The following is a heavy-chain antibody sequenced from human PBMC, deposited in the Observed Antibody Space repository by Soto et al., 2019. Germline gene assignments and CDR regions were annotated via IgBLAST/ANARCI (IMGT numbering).Heavy chain of an antibody. V-gene: IGHV1-69*12. CDR1: GGTFSSYA. J-gene: IGHJ6*02. CDR3: ARDQLHCSGGSCYRVGYYYYYGMDV. D-gene: IGHD2-15*01. Sequence: QVQLVQSGAEVKKPGSSVKVSCKASGGTFSSYAISWVRQAPGQGLEWMGGIIPIFGTANYAQKFQGRVTITADESTSTAYMELSSLRSEDTAVYYCARDQLHCSGGSCYRVGYYYYYGMDVWGQRTRVTVSS. CDR2: IIPIFGTA.